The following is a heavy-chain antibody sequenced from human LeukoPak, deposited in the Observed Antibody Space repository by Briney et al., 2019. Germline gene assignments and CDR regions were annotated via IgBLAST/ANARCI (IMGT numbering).Heavy chain of an antibody. Sequence: SETLSLTGAVYGGSFSGYYWSWIRQPPGKGLEWIGEINHSGSTNYNPSLKSRVTISVDTSKNQFSLKLSSVTAADTAVYYCARRSSYSYFQHWGQGTLVTVSS. V-gene: IGHV4-34*01. D-gene: IGHD3-3*01. CDR3: ARRSSYSYFQH. J-gene: IGHJ1*01. CDR2: INHSGST. CDR1: GGSFSGYY.